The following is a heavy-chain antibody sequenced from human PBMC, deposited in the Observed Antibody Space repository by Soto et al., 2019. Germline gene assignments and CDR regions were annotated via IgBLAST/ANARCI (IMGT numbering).Heavy chain of an antibody. V-gene: IGHV3-23*01. CDR3: AKDQGSSWYEIDY. CDR1: GFTFSNYA. CDR2: ISGSGGST. J-gene: IGHJ4*02. Sequence: PGGSLRLSCAASGFTFSNYAVTWVRQAPGKGLEWVSTISGSGGSTYYADSVKVRFTISRDNSKNTLYLQMNSLRAEDTAVYYCAKDQGSSWYEIDYWGQGTLVTVSS. D-gene: IGHD6-13*01.